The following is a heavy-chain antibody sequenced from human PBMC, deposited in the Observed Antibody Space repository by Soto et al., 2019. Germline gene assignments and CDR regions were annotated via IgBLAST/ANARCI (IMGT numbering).Heavy chain of an antibody. J-gene: IGHJ6*02. V-gene: IGHV1-2*02. CDR1: GYTFTTYY. CDR2: INPNSGGT. Sequence: QVQLVQSGAEVKRPGASVKVSCKASGYTFTTYYLHWVRQAPGQGREWVAWINPNSGGTNYAPKFQGRVTVTRDTSINTAYMELSRLRSDDTAVYYCATSRPGVVVDYYGMDVWGQGTTVIVSS. CDR3: ATSRPGVVVDYYGMDV. D-gene: IGHD2-15*01.